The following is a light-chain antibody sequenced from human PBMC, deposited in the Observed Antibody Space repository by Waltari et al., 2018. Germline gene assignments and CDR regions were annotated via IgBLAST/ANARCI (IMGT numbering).Light chain of an antibody. CDR2: LNSDGSH. CDR3: QTWGTGIVV. CDR1: SGHSSYA. Sequence: QLVLTQSPSASASLGASVKLTCTLSSGHSSYAIASHQQQPEEGPRYLMKLNSDGSHTKGDGIPDRFSGSSSGAARYLTISSLQSEDEADYYCQTWGTGIVVFGGGTKLTVL. J-gene: IGLJ2*01. V-gene: IGLV4-69*01.